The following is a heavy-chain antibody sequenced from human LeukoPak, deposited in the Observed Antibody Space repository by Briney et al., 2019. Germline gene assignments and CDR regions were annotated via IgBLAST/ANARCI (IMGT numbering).Heavy chain of an antibody. CDR2: ISGGTT. Sequence: GGSPRLSCTASGFTFGDYLMSLFRQAPGKGLEWIGFISGGTTEYAASVKGRFTISRDDSTSIAYLQMNSLTTEDTAVYYCSRGSGWLSVYWGQGTLVTVSS. CDR1: GFTFGDYL. V-gene: IGHV3-49*03. D-gene: IGHD6-19*01. CDR3: SRGSGWLSVY. J-gene: IGHJ4*02.